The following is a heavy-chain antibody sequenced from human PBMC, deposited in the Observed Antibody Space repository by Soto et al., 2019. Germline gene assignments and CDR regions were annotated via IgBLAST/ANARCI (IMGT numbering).Heavy chain of an antibody. J-gene: IGHJ4*02. D-gene: IGHD3-10*01. CDR2: IYYSGST. CDR3: AISGVNFFYFDY. V-gene: IGHV4-30-4*01. CDR1: GGSISSGDYY. Sequence: SETLSLTCTVSGGSISSGDYYWSWIRQPPGKGLEWIGYIYYSGSTYYNPSLKSRVTISVDTSKNQFSLKLSSVTAADTAVYYCAISGVNFFYFDYGGKGTLVPV.